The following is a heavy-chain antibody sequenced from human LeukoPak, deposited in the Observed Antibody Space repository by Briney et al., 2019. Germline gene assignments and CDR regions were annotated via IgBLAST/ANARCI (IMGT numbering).Heavy chain of an antibody. V-gene: IGHV3-30*04. CDR2: ISYDGSNK. Sequence: GGSLRLSCAASGFTFSSYAMHWVRQAPAKGLEWVAVISYDGSNKYYADSVKGRFTISRDNSKNTLYLQMNSLRAEDTAVYYCARDLDYWGQGTLVTVSS. CDR3: ARDLDY. CDR1: GFTFSSYA. J-gene: IGHJ4*02.